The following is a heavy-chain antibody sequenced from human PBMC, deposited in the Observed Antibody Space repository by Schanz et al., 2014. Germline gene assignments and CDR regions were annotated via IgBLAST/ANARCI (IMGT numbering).Heavy chain of an antibody. CDR3: ARGYGDSPTDF. CDR2: IIPVLAIA. J-gene: IGHJ3*01. CDR1: GGTFSSYT. D-gene: IGHD4-17*01. Sequence: QVQLVQSGAEVKKPGASVKVSCKASGGTFSSYTISWIRQAPGQGLEWMGRIIPVLAIADYAQKFQGRVTITADKSTSTASMELSSLRSEDTAVYYCARGYGDSPTDFWGQGTMVTGSS. V-gene: IGHV1-69*04.